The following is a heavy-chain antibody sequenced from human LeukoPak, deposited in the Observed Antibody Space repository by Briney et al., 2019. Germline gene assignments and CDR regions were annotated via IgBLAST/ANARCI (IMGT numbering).Heavy chain of an antibody. D-gene: IGHD1-26*01. CDR3: AKKWDLFEY. J-gene: IGHJ4*02. Sequence: PGGSLRLSCAASGFTLSTYGMHWVRQAPGKGLEWVAVISYDGSNIYYADSVKGRFTISRDNSKNTLYLQMNSLRAEDTAMYYCAKKWDLFEYWGQGTLVTVSS. V-gene: IGHV3-30*18. CDR2: ISYDGSNI. CDR1: GFTLSTYG.